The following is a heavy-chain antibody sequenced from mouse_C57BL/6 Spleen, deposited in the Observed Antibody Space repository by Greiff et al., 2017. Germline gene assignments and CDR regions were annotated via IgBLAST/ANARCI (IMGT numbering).Heavy chain of an antibody. V-gene: IGHV1-82*01. Sequence: QVQLQQPGPELVKPGASVKISCKASGYAFSSSWMNWVKQRPGKGLEWIGRIYPGDGDTNYNGKFKGKATLTADKSSSTAYMQLSSLTSEDSAVHFCAREAYYGSSYGYWYFDVWGTGTTVTVSS. CDR1: GYAFSSSW. CDR2: IYPGDGDT. J-gene: IGHJ1*03. D-gene: IGHD1-1*01. CDR3: AREAYYGSSYGYWYFDV.